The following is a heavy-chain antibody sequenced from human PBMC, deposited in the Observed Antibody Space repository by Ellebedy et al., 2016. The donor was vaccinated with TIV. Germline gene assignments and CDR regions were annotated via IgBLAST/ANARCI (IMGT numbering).Heavy chain of an antibody. CDR3: TREDVSYGMEV. CDR2: VNSDGSGP. V-gene: IGHV3-74*01. Sequence: PGGSLRLSCAASGFTFTNYWMHWVRQAPGKGLVWVSSVNSDGSGPRYAESLKGRFTISRDNAKKTVDLQMSSLRDEDTAVYFCTREDVSYGMEVWGQGTTVIVSS. J-gene: IGHJ6*02. CDR1: GFTFTNYW.